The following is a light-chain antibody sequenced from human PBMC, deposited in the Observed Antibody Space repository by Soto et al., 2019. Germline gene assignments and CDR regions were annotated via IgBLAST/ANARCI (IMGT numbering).Light chain of an antibody. Sequence: EVVMTHSPNTLSVSPGSRSNLSCRASQSVSTNLAWYQQKLGQAPRLLIYGSSTRATGIPGRFSGSGSGTEFTLTISSLHPEDFAVYYCQHHDNSPTSFGQGTRLEIK. CDR2: GSS. V-gene: IGKV3-15*01. CDR1: QSVSTN. J-gene: IGKJ5*01. CDR3: QHHDNSPTS.